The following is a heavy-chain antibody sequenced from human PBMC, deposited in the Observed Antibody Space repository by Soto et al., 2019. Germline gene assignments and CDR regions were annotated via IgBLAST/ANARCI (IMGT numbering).Heavy chain of an antibody. V-gene: IGHV1-46*01. J-gene: IGHJ5*02. CDR1: GYTFTSYY. CDR2: INPSGGST. Sequence: GASVKVSCKASGYTFTSYYMHWVRQAPGQGLEWMGIINPSGGSTSYAQKFQGRVTMTRDTSMSTVYMELSSPRSEDTAVYYCARGPFGDLVEHWGQGTLVTVFS. CDR3: ARGPFGDLVEH. D-gene: IGHD4-17*01.